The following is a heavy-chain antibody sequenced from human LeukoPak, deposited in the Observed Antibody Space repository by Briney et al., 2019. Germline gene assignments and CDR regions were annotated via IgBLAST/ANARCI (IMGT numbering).Heavy chain of an antibody. V-gene: IGHV1-69*13. CDR2: IIPIFGTA. CDR1: GGTFSSYA. D-gene: IGHD6-13*01. CDR3: ARRVQQLVRD. Sequence: SVKVSCKASGGTFSSYAISWVRQAPGQGLEWMGGIIPIFGTANYAQKFQGRVTITADESTSTAYMELSSLRSEDTAVFYCARRVQQLVRDWGQGTLVTVSS. J-gene: IGHJ4*02.